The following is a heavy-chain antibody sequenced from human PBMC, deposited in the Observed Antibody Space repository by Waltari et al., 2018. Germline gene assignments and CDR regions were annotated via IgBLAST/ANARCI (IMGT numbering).Heavy chain of an antibody. D-gene: IGHD1-7*01. CDR2: ISGNGVSR. CDR1: GFTFNSYA. CDR3: AKAHWDYGNYYYYYMDG. V-gene: IGHV3-23*04. Sequence: EVQLVESGGGLVQPGGSLRLSCAASGFTFNSYAMNWFRQAPGEGPEWVSTISGNGVSRYYADSVEGRFTISRDNSRNTVYLQMSSLRAEDTAIYYCAKAHWDYGNYYYYYMDGWGNGTTVIVSS. J-gene: IGHJ6*03.